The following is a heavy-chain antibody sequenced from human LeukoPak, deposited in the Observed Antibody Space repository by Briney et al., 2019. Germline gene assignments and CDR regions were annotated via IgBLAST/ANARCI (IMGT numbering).Heavy chain of an antibody. CDR3: ARGRRTGYYYYYYMDV. CDR1: GYTFTSYD. J-gene: IGHJ6*03. D-gene: IGHD3/OR15-3a*01. V-gene: IGHV1-8*03. Sequence: GASVKVSCKASGYTFTSYDINWVRQATGQGLEWMGWRNPNSGNTGYAQKFQGRVTITRNTSISTAYMELSSLRSEDTAVYYCARGRRTGYYYYYYMDVWGKGTTVTVSS. CDR2: RNPNSGNT.